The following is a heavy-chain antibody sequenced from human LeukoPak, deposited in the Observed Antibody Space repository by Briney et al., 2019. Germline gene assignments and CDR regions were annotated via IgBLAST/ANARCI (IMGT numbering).Heavy chain of an antibody. CDR2: IYYSGST. V-gene: IGHV4-59*08. J-gene: IGHJ5*02. Sequence: SETLSLTCTVSGGSISSYYWSWIRQPPRKGLEWIGYIYYSGSTNYNPSLKSRVTISVDTSKNQFSRKLSSVTAADTAVYYCARQFNWFDPWGQGTLVTVSS. CDR3: ARQFNWFDP. CDR1: GGSISSYY.